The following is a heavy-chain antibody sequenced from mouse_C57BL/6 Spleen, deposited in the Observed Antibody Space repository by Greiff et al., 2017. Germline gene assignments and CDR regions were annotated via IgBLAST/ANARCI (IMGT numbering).Heavy chain of an antibody. J-gene: IGHJ4*01. CDR1: GYNFKDDY. V-gene: IGHV14-4*01. D-gene: IGHD1-1*01. Sequence: EVQLQQSGAELVRPGASVKLSCTASGYNFKDDYMHWVKQRPEQGLEWIGWIDPENGDTEYASKFQGKATITADTSSNTAYMQLSSLTSEDTADYYCTTEGVVALKDYWGQGTSVTVSS. CDR2: IDPENGDT. CDR3: TTEGVVALKDY.